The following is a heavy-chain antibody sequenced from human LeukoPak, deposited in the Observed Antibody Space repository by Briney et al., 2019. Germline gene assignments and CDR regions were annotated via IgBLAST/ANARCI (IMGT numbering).Heavy chain of an antibody. D-gene: IGHD1-1*01. CDR3: ARLFGYNFVCS. CDR2: IKQDGSEK. V-gene: IGHV3-7*01. Sequence: GGSLRLSCTASGFTFSSYWMSWVRQAPGKGLEWVTNIKQDGSEKYYVDSVKGRFTVSRDNAKNSLYLQMNSLRAEDTAVYYCARLFGYNFVCSWGQGTLVTVSS. CDR1: GFTFSSYW. J-gene: IGHJ4*02.